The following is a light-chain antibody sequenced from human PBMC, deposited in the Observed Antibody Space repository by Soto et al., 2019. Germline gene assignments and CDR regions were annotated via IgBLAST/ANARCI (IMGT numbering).Light chain of an antibody. CDR1: ISDVGLYDY. CDR3: SSYTSDSSYV. Sequence: HSVLTQPASVSGSPGQSITISCTGTISDVGLYDYVSWYQQHPGKAPQLMIYAVSNRPSGVSNRFSASKSGNTASLFISGLQAEDEADYYCSSYTSDSSYVFGSGTKVTVL. CDR2: AVS. J-gene: IGLJ1*01. V-gene: IGLV2-14*01.